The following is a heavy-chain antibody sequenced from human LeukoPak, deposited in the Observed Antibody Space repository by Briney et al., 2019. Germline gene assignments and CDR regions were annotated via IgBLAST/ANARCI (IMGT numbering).Heavy chain of an antibody. CDR3: AKDSRYSGNYKAFDI. D-gene: IGHD1-26*01. J-gene: IGHJ3*02. Sequence: GGSLRLSCAASGFTFSSYGMHWVRQAPGKGLEWVSGISGSGGSTNYADSVKGRFTISRDNSKNTLYLQMNSLRAEDTAVYYCAKDSRYSGNYKAFDIWGQGTMVTVSS. V-gene: IGHV3-23*01. CDR2: ISGSGGST. CDR1: GFTFSSYG.